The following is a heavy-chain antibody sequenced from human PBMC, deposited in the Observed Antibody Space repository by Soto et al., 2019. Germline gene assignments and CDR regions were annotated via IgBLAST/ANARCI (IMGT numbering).Heavy chain of an antibody. CDR3: ARDRLVFVDFWGIDV. CDR2: ISSDGSNI. D-gene: IGHD3-10*02. V-gene: IGHV3-74*01. Sequence: PGGSLRLSCAASGFTFRSYWMHWVRQVPGKGLVWVARISSDGSNINYADSVKGRFTISRENAKNTLHLQMNSLRAEDTAVYYCARDRLVFVDFWGIDVWGHGTTVTVSS. CDR1: GFTFRSYW. J-gene: IGHJ6*02.